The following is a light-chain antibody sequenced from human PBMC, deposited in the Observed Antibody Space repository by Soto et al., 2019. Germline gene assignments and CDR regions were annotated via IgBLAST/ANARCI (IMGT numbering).Light chain of an antibody. CDR2: GNS. CDR1: SANIGAGYD. J-gene: IGLJ3*02. Sequence: QSVLTQPPSVSGAPGQRVTISCTGSSANIGAGYDVHWYQQLPGTAPKLLIYGNSNRPSGVPDRFSGSKSGTSASLAITGLKAEDEADYHCQSYDSSLSGSVFGGETKLTV. CDR3: QSYDSSLSGSV. V-gene: IGLV1-40*01.